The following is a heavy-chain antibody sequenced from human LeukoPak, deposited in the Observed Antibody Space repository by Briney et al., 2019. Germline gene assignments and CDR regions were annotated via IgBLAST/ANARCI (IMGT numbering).Heavy chain of an antibody. CDR3: AKGYYYDSSGYFDAFDI. J-gene: IGHJ3*02. D-gene: IGHD3-22*01. Sequence: GRSLRLSCAASGFTFDDYVMHWVRQAPGKGLEWVSGISWNSGSIGYADSVKGRFTISRDNAKNSLYLQMNSLRAEDMALYYCAKGYYYDSSGYFDAFDIWGQGTMVTVSS. CDR1: GFTFDDYV. CDR2: ISWNSGSI. V-gene: IGHV3-9*03.